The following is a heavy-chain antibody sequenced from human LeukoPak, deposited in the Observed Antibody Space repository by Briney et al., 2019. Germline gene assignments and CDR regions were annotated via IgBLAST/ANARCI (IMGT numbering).Heavy chain of an antibody. CDR2: ISSSSSTI. V-gene: IGHV3-48*01. CDR1: GFTFSSYE. Sequence: GGSLRLSCAASGFTFSSYEMNWVRQAPGKGLEWVSYISSSSSTIYYADSVKGRFTISRDNAKNSLYLQMNSLRAEDTAVYYCASYYLGATVYFDYWGQGTLVTVSS. D-gene: IGHD4-17*01. CDR3: ASYYLGATVYFDY. J-gene: IGHJ4*02.